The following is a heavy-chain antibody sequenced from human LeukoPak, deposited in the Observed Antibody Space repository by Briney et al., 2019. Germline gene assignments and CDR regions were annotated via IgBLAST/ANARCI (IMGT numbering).Heavy chain of an antibody. D-gene: IGHD5-24*01. V-gene: IGHV4-59*01. CDR1: GPSIGSFY. CDR3: ARDPIHRDDYNAE. CDR2: INYSGTT. J-gene: IGHJ4*02. Sequence: SETLSLTCSVSGPSIGSFYWSWIRQPPGGGLEWVGSINYSGTTNYNPSLKIRVTMSIDTSKNQVSLKLNSVTAADTAVYYCARDPIHRDDYNAEWGQGVLVSVSS.